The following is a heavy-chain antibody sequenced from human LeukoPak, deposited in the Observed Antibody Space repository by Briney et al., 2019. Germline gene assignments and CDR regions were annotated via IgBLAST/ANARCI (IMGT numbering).Heavy chain of an antibody. Sequence: PSETLSLTCTVSGGSISSGSYYWNWIRQPAGKGLEWIGRIYSSGSTNYNPSLKSRVTISVDTSKNQFSLKLSSVTAADTAVYYCARGRLLLWFGEGDPGDDYWGQGTLVTVSS. CDR3: ARGRLLLWFGEGDPGDDY. J-gene: IGHJ4*02. D-gene: IGHD3-10*01. CDR2: IYSSGST. V-gene: IGHV4-61*02. CDR1: GGSISSGSYY.